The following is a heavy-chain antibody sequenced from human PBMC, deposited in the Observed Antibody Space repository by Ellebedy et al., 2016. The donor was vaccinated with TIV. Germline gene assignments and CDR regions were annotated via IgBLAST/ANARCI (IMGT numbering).Heavy chain of an antibody. CDR3: ARDQVVRGGYHGMDV. V-gene: IGHV4-31*03. Sequence: SVSDGSTSSTDYYWSWIRQHPGKGLEWIGYNYNPSLKSRVNISVDTSKNQVSLRLRSVTAADTAVYYCARDQVVRGGYHGMDVWGQGTTVTVSS. D-gene: IGHD3-10*01. CDR1: DGSTSSTDYY. J-gene: IGHJ6*02.